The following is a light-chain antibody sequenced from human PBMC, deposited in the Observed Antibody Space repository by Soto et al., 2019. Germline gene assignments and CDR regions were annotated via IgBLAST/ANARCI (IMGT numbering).Light chain of an antibody. CDR2: GAS. Sequence: ILLTQSPDTLSLSPGERATLSCRASQSFSSTYLAWYQQKPGQAPRLLIYGASSRATGIPDRFSGTGSGTDFTLTISRLEPEDFAVYYCQHYGSSRTFGQGTKVDIK. J-gene: IGKJ1*01. CDR3: QHYGSSRT. V-gene: IGKV3-20*01. CDR1: QSFSSTY.